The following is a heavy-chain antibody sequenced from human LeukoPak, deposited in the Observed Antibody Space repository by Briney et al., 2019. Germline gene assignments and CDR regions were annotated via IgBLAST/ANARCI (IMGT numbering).Heavy chain of an antibody. CDR1: GFTFSSYA. V-gene: IGHV3-66*01. Sequence: PGGSLRLSCAASGFTFSSYAMSWVRQAPGKGLEGVSVIYSGGSTYYADSVKGRFTISRDNSKNTLYLQMNSLRAEDTAVYYCAREVVAAAGPHPYAFDIWGQGTMVTVSS. CDR3: AREVVAAAGPHPYAFDI. J-gene: IGHJ3*02. D-gene: IGHD6-13*01. CDR2: IYSGGST.